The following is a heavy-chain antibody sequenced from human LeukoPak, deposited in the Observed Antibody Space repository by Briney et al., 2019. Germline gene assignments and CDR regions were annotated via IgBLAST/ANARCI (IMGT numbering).Heavy chain of an antibody. CDR1: GGTFSGYA. V-gene: IGHV1-69*05. CDR3: ARDLYCGGGCYSWFDY. CDR2: IIPIFGTA. J-gene: IGHJ4*02. Sequence: VASLTVSCKASGGTFSGYAISWVRQAPGQGLEWMGRIIPIFGTANYAQKLQGRVTITTDETTSTAYMELSSLRSEDTAVYSCARDLYCGGGCYSWFDYWGQGTLVTVSS. D-gene: IGHD2-21*02.